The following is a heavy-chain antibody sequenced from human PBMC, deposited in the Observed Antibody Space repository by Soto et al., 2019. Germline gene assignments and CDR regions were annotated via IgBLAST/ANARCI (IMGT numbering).Heavy chain of an antibody. V-gene: IGHV4-31*03. CDR1: GGSISSGGYY. CDR3: ARTHYDILTGRSDV. D-gene: IGHD3-9*01. Sequence: QVQLQESGPGLVKPSQTLSLTCTVSGGSISSGGYYWSWIRQHPGKGLEWIGYIYYSGSTYYNPSRKSRVTTSVDTSKNQFSLKLSSVTAADTAVYYCARTHYDILTGRSDVWGQGTTVTVSS. J-gene: IGHJ6*02. CDR2: IYYSGST.